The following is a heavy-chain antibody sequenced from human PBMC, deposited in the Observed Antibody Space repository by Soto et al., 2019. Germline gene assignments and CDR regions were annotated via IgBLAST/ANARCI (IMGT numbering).Heavy chain of an antibody. J-gene: IGHJ4*02. CDR3: ERGSIVATIYYFDY. D-gene: IGHD5-12*01. CDR2: INPNNGGT. CDR1: GYSFTGNS. V-gene: IGHV1-2*04. Sequence: SGKVACKASGYSFTGNSMHWVRQAPGQGLEWMGWINPNNGGTNYAQRFRGWVTMTRDTSVSTAYMELSSLRSEDTAVYYCERGSIVATIYYFDYWGQGTLVPVSS.